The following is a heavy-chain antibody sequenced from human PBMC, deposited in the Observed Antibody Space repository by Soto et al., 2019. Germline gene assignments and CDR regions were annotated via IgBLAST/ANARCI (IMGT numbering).Heavy chain of an antibody. D-gene: IGHD3-10*01. CDR1: GYTFTNYG. V-gene: IGHV1-18*01. CDR3: ARGVGSGSYFNQYNWFDP. Sequence: QVQLVQSGGEVKKPGASVKVSCKASGYTFTNYGISWVRQAPGQGLEWMGWINVYNGNTKYAQKVQGRVTRTTDTPSSTASMELRSLSSDDTAVYYCARGVGSGSYFNQYNWFDPWGQGTLVTVSS. J-gene: IGHJ5*02. CDR2: INVYNGNT.